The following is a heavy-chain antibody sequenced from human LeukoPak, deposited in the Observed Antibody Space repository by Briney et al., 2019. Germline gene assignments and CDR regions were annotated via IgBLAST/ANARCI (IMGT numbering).Heavy chain of an antibody. Sequence: GGSLRLSCAASGFTFSSYAMHWVRQAPGKGLEYVSAISSNGGSTYYANSVKGRFTISRDNAKNSLYLQMNSLRAEDMALYYCAKEHTYYYDSSGYSYFDYWGQGTLVTVSS. V-gene: IGHV3-64*01. CDR3: AKEHTYYYDSSGYSYFDY. D-gene: IGHD3-22*01. CDR2: ISSNGGST. J-gene: IGHJ4*02. CDR1: GFTFSSYA.